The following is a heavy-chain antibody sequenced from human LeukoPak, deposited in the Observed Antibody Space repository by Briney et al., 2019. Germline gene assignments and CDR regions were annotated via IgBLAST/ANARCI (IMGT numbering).Heavy chain of an antibody. D-gene: IGHD6-19*01. J-gene: IGHJ4*02. CDR1: GDSVSSNIAA. CDR3: ARAGIAVAGRVGFDY. Sequence: SQTLSLTCAISGDSVSSNIAAWNWTRHSPSGGLEWLGRTYYRSKRYNDYAVSVKSQITIKPDTSKNQFSLQLNSVTPEDTAVYYCARAGIAVAGRVGFDYWGQGTLVTVSS. V-gene: IGHV6-1*01. CDR2: TYYRSKRYN.